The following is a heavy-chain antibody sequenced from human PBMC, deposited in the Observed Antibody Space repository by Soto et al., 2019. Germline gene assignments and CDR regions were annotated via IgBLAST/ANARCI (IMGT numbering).Heavy chain of an antibody. V-gene: IGHV4-34*01. J-gene: IGHJ5*02. Sequence: QVQLQQWGAGLLKPSETLSLTCAVYGGSFSGYYWSWIRQPPGKGLEWIGEINHSGSTNYNPSLKGRVTISVDPSKNQFSLKLSSVTAADTAVYYCARGGGIAAAAGWFDPWGQGTLVTVSS. CDR3: ARGGGIAAAAGWFDP. CDR2: INHSGST. CDR1: GGSFSGYY. D-gene: IGHD6-13*01.